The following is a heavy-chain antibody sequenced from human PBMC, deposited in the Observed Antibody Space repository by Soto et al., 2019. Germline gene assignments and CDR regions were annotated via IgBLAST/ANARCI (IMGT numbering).Heavy chain of an antibody. V-gene: IGHV4-59*01. CDR1: GGSISSYC. J-gene: IGHJ5*02. CDR2: IYYSGST. D-gene: IGHD1-26*01. Sequence: SETLSLTCTVSGGSISSYCWSWIRQPPGKGLEWIGYIYYSGSTNYNPSLKSRVTISVGTSKNQFSLKLSSVTAADTAVYYCARDATAFDPGGQGTLVTVSS. CDR3: ARDATAFDP.